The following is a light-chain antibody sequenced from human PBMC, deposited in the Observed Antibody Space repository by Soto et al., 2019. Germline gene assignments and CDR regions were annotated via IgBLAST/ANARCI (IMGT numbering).Light chain of an antibody. CDR3: QQSYSTPWT. CDR1: QSISSY. V-gene: IGKV1-39*01. Sequence: DIQMTQSPSSLSASVGDRVTITCRASQSISSYLNWYQQKPGKAPKLLIYAASSLQSGVPSRFSGSGSGTDFPITISLLQTEDYATYYCQQSYSTPWTFGQGTQVEIK. CDR2: AAS. J-gene: IGKJ1*01.